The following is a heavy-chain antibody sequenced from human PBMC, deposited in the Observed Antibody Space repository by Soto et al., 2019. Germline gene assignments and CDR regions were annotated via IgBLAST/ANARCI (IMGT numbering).Heavy chain of an antibody. CDR1: GYTFSSYA. V-gene: IGHV1-3*01. J-gene: IGHJ4*02. Sequence: QVQLVQSGAEVKKPGASVKVSCKASGYTFSSYAMHWVRQAPGQRLEWMGWINGGNGNTKYSQKFQGRVTITRDTSASTAYMELSSLRSEDTTVYYCARVRYSGYDFMLGGRGGFDYWGQGTLVTVSS. CDR2: INGGNGNT. D-gene: IGHD5-12*01. CDR3: ARVRYSGYDFMLGGRGGFDY.